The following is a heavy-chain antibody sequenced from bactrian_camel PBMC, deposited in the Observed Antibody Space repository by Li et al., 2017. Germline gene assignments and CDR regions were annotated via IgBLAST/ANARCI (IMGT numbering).Heavy chain of an antibody. Sequence: HVQLVESGGGSVQAGGSLRLSCVASGYTVRRACMGWFRQAPGEEREGVASIDSERRTSYAGSVKSRSTISQDNAGPTMYLQMNSLKPEDTALYYCASSQALAACDNPLAYPYWGQGTQVTVS. J-gene: IGHJ4*01. CDR3: ASSQALAACDNPLAYPY. D-gene: IGHD1*01. CDR2: IDSERRT. CDR1: GYTVRRAC. V-gene: IGHV3S9*01.